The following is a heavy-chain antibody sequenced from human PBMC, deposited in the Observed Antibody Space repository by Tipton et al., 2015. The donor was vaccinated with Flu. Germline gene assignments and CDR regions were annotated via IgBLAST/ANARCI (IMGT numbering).Heavy chain of an antibody. CDR3: ARVDYGDYVQAFDI. Sequence: TLSLTCAVSGDSIYSHGYSWSWIRQAPGKGLEWIGYIYHSGSTYYNPSLKSRLTISDDRSKNQFSLKLTSVTAADTAVYYCARVDYGDYVQAFDIWGQGTLVTVSS. CDR2: IYHSGST. D-gene: IGHD4-17*01. J-gene: IGHJ3*02. CDR1: GDSIYSHGYS. V-gene: IGHV4-30-2*01.